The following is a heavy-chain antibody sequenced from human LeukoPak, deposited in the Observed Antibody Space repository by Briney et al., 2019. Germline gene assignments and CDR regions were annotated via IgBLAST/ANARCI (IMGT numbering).Heavy chain of an antibody. J-gene: IGHJ4*02. V-gene: IGHV3-30*04. D-gene: IGHD2-21*02. CDR3: ARDFRKSADYYFDY. Sequence: GGSLRLSCAASGFTFNNYAIHWVRQAPGKGLEWVAVISSDGRDKHYADSVKGRFTISRDNSKNTLYLQMNSLRTEDTAVYYCARDFRKSADYYFDYWGQGSLVTVSS. CDR2: ISSDGRDK. CDR1: GFTFNNYA.